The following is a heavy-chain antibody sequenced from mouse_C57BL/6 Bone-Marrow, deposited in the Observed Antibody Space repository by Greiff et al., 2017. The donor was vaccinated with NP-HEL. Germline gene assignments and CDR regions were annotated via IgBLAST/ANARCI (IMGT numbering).Heavy chain of an antibody. Sequence: QVQLKESGAELARPGASVKLSCKASGYTFPSYGISWVKQRTGQGLEWIGEIYPRSGNTYYNEKFKGKATLTADKSSSTAYMEIRSLTSEDSAVYFCASCCYSYYAMDYWGQGTSVTVSS. CDR3: ASCCYSYYAMDY. D-gene: IGHD2-12*01. CDR2: IYPRSGNT. J-gene: IGHJ4*01. V-gene: IGHV1-81*01. CDR1: GYTFPSYG.